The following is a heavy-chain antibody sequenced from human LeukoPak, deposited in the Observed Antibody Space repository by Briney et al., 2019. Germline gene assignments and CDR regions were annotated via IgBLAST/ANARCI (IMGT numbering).Heavy chain of an antibody. CDR2: INPNSGGT. J-gene: IGHJ6*02. CDR3: AREVTSYGLDV. D-gene: IGHD2-2*01. Sequence: ASVKVSCKASGYIYYFHWVRQAPGQGLEWMGWINPNSGGTNYAQKFQGRVTMSRDTSISTAYMELSKLRSDDTAVFYCAREVTSYGLDVWGQGTTVTVSS. V-gene: IGHV1-2*02. CDR1: GYIYY.